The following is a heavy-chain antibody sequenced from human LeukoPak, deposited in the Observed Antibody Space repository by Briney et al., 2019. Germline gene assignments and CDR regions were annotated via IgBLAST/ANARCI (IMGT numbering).Heavy chain of an antibody. CDR2: IDWDDDK. CDR3: ARTRDGYNWNYFDY. J-gene: IGHJ4*02. CDR1: GFSLSTSGLC. V-gene: IGHV2-70*01. Sequence: SGPALVKPTQTLTLTCTFSGFSLSTSGLCVSWIRQPPGKALEWLALIDWDDDKYYSTSLKTRLTISKDTSKNPVVLTMTNMNPVDTATYDCARTRDGYNWNYFDYWGQGTLVTVSS. D-gene: IGHD5-24*01.